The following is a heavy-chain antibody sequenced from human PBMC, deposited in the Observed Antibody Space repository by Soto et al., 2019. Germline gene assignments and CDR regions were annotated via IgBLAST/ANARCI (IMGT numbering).Heavy chain of an antibody. CDR3: ARAIGWFGELLGGYYFDY. V-gene: IGHV4-30-2*01. CDR1: GGSISSGGYS. D-gene: IGHD3-10*01. Sequence: QLQLQESGSGLVKPSQTLSLTCAVSGGSISSGGYSWSWIRQPPGQGLGWIGYIYHSGSTYYNPSLKSRVTISVDRSKNQFSLKLSSVTAADTAVYYCARAIGWFGELLGGYYFDYWGQGTLVTVSS. CDR2: IYHSGST. J-gene: IGHJ4*02.